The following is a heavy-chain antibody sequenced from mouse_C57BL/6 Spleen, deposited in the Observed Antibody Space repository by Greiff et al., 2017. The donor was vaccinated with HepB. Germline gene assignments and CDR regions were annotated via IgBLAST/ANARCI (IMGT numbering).Heavy chain of an antibody. CDR1: GFTFNTYA. J-gene: IGHJ4*01. V-gene: IGHV10-3*01. Sequence: EVQLVESGGGLVQPKGSLKLSCAASGFTFNTYAMHWVRQAPGKGLEWVARIRSKSSNYATYYADSVKDRFTISRDDSQSMLYLQMNNLKTEDTDMYYCVRDEIYYYGSSYVYYYAMDYWGQGTSVTVSS. CDR3: VRDEIYYYGSSYVYYYAMDY. CDR2: IRSKSSNYAT. D-gene: IGHD1-1*01.